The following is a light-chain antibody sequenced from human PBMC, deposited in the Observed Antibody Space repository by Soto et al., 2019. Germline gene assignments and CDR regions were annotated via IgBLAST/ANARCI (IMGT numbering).Light chain of an antibody. CDR3: QSYDRSLSGYV. Sequence: QSALTQPPSVSGAPGQRVTISCTGSSSNIGAGYDVHWYQQLPGTAPKLPIYANSKRPSGVPDRFSGSKSGTSASLAITGLQAEDEAYYYCQSYDRSLSGYVFGLGTKVTVL. V-gene: IGLV1-40*01. CDR1: SSNIGAGYD. CDR2: ANS. J-gene: IGLJ1*01.